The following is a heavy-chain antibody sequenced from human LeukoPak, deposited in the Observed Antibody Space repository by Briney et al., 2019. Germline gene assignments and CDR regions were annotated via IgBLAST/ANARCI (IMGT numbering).Heavy chain of an antibody. CDR1: GFTFRSYS. CDR2: ISVGSNYI. V-gene: IGHV3-21*06. Sequence: GGSLRLSCAASGFTFRSYSMNWVRQAPGKGLEWVSSISVGSNYIYYADSVKGRFTISRDNAKNLVYLQMNSLRAEDTAVYYCARDGVVVTYYFEYWGQGTMVTVSA. CDR3: ARDGVVVTYYFEY. J-gene: IGHJ4*02. D-gene: IGHD4-23*01.